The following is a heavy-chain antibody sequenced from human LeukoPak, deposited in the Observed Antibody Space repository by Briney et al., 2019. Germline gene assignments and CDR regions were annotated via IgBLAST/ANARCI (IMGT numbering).Heavy chain of an antibody. V-gene: IGHV3-21*04. CDR2: ISSSSSYL. J-gene: IGHJ5*02. D-gene: IGHD3-10*01. CDR1: GFTFSSYY. Sequence: PGGSLRLSCAASGFTFSSYYMHWVRQAPGKGLEWVSSISSSSSYLYYADSVKGRFTISRDNAKNSLYLQMNSLRAEDTAVYYCARDRKPTPSINYYGSGSPNWFDPWGQGTLVTVSS. CDR3: ARDRKPTPSINYYGSGSPNWFDP.